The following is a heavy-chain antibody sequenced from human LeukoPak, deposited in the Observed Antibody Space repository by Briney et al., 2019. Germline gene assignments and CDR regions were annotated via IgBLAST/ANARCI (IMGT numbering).Heavy chain of an antibody. CDR1: GGSISSGDYY. V-gene: IGHV4-30-4*01. J-gene: IGHJ5*02. CDR2: IYYSGST. Sequence: SQTLSLTCTVSGGSISSGDYYWRWIRQPPGKGLEGIRYIYYSGSTYYNPSLKSRVTISVDTSKNQFSLKLSSVTAADTAVYYWARGYYGSGSYEPSGQGAPVTASS. CDR3: ARGYYGSGSYEP. D-gene: IGHD3-10*01.